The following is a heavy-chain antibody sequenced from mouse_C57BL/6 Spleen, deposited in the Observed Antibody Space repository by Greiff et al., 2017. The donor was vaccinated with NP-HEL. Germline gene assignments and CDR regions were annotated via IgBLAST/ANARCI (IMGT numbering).Heavy chain of an antibody. Sequence: QVQLQQSGAELVRPGTSVKVSCKASGYAFTNYLIEWVKQRPGQGLEWVGVINHGSGGTNYNEKFKGKATLTADKSSSTAYLQLSSLTSEASAVYCCARLGTTVCDYAMGYWGQGTSVTVAS. CDR2: INHGSGGT. CDR1: GYAFTNYL. J-gene: IGHJ4*01. D-gene: IGHD1-1*01. V-gene: IGHV1-54*01. CDR3: ARLGTTVCDYAMGY.